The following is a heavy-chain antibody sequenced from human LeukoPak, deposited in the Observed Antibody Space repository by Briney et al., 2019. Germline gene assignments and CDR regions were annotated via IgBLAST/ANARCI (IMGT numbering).Heavy chain of an antibody. J-gene: IGHJ4*02. V-gene: IGHV1-2*02. CDR1: GYTFTGYY. D-gene: IGHD3-10*01. CDR2: INPNSGGT. Sequence: GASVKVSCKASGYTFTGYYMHWVRQAPGQGLEWMGWINPNSGGTNYAQKFQGRVTMTRDTSISTAYMELSRLRSDDTAVYYCARDLSGPFPLGSTTFDYWGQGTLVTVSS. CDR3: ARDLSGPFPLGSTTFDY.